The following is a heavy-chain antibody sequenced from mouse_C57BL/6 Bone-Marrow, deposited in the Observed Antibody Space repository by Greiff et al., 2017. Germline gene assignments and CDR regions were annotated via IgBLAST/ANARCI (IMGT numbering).Heavy chain of an antibody. CDR1: GYTFTSYW. J-gene: IGHJ2*01. CDR3: TLPGDY. CDR2: IYPGNSDT. V-gene: IGHV1-5*01. Sequence: VQLQQSGTVLARPGASVKMSCKTSGYTFTSYWMHWVKQRPGQGLEWIGAIYPGNSDTSYNQKFKGKAKLTAVTSASTAYMELSSLTNEDSAVYYCTLPGDYWGQGTTLTVSS.